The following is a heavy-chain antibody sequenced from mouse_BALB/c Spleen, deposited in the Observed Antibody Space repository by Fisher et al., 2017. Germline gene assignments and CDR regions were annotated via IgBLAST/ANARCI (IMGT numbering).Heavy chain of an antibody. J-gene: IGHJ4*01. Sequence: KFKGKATLTSDKSSSTAYMELSSLTSEDSAVYYCARGVMDYWGQGTSVTVPQ. V-gene: IGHV1-80*01. CDR3: ARGVMDY.